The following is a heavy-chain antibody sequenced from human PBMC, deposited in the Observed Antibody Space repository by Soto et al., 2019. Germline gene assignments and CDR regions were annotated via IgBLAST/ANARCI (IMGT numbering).Heavy chain of an antibody. J-gene: IGHJ3*02. CDR2: INPNTGGT. V-gene: IGHV1-2*02. Sequence: QVQLVQSGAEVKKPGASVKVSCKSSGYTFIGHYMHWVRQAPGQGLEWMGWINPNTGGTNYAQKFQGRITMTRDTSISTAYMELSRLRSDDTAVYHCARDSYYDILTGYSRNAFDIRGQGTMVTVSS. D-gene: IGHD3-9*01. CDR1: GYTFIGHY. CDR3: ARDSYYDILTGYSRNAFDI.